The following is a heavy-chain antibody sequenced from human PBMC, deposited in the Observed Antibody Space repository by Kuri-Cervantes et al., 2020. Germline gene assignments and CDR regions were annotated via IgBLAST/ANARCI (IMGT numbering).Heavy chain of an antibody. CDR2: ISWNSGSI. CDR3: AKDIWYDSSGYYFSGMDV. D-gene: IGHD3-22*01. Sequence: LSLTCAASGFTFDDYAMHWVRQAPGKGLEWVSGISWNSGSIGYADSVKGRFTISRDNAKNSLYLQVNSLRAEDTALYYCAKDIWYDSSGYYFSGMDVWGQGTTVTVSS. J-gene: IGHJ6*02. CDR1: GFTFDDYA. V-gene: IGHV3-9*01.